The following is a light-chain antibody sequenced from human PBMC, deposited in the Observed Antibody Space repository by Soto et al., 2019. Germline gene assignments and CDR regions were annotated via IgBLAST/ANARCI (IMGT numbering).Light chain of an antibody. CDR3: QQYNDWPLT. J-gene: IGKJ4*01. CDR1: QSVSIN. V-gene: IGKV3-15*01. Sequence: IVMTQSPATLSVSPGERSTLSCRASQSVSINLAWYQQRVGQAPRLLIYRVSTRATGIPAKFSGSGSGTEFSLTISSLQSEDFALYYCQQYNDWPLTFGGGTKVDIK. CDR2: RVS.